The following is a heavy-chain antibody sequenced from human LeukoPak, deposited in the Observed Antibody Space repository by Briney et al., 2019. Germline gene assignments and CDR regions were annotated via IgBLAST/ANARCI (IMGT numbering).Heavy chain of an antibody. CDR1: GGSISSGGYY. V-gene: IGHV4-31*03. Sequence: SQTLSLTCTVSGGSISSGGYYWSWIRQHPGKGLEWIGYIYYSGSTYYNPSLKSRVTISVDTSKNQFSLKLSSVTAADTAVYYCARLALRGATTGRYFYYYGMDVWGQGTTVTVSS. CDR2: IYYSGST. D-gene: IGHD1-26*01. CDR3: ARLALRGATTGRYFYYYGMDV. J-gene: IGHJ6*02.